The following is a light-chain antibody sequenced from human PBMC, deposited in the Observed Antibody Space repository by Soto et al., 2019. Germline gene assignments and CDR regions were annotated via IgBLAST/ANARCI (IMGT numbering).Light chain of an antibody. V-gene: IGLV1-51*01. CDR3: GTWDSSLSANV. CDR2: EDN. J-gene: IGLJ1*01. CDR1: TSNIGNNF. Sequence: QSVLTQPPSGSAAPGQRGSISCSGSTSNIGNNFVSWYQQLPGTAPKLLMYEDNKRPSGIPDRISGSKSGTSATLGITGLQTGDEADYYCGTWDSSLSANVFGTGTKVTVL.